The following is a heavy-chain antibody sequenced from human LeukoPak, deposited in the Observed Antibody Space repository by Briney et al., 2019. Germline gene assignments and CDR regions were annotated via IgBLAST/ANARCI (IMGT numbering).Heavy chain of an antibody. J-gene: IGHJ4*02. CDR1: GFTFSSYW. V-gene: IGHV3-7*01. D-gene: IGHD4-23*01. Sequence: GGSLGLSCAASGFTFSSYWMSWVRQAPGKGLEWVANIKQDGSEKYYVDSVKGRFTISRDNAKNSLYLQMNSLRAEDTAVYYCARDPPPSTVVTTADYWGQGTLVTVSS. CDR2: IKQDGSEK. CDR3: ARDPPPSTVVTTADY.